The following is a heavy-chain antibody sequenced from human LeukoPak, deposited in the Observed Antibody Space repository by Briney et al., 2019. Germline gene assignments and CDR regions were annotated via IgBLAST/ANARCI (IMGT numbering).Heavy chain of an antibody. CDR2: ISYDGSNK. CDR1: GFTFSSYG. D-gene: IGHD5-18*01. V-gene: IGHV3-30*18. CDR3: AKDPYSYGSSGFGFDY. Sequence: PGGSLRLSCAASGFTFSSYGMHWVRQAPGKGLEWVAVISYDGSNKYYADSVKGRFTISRDNSKNTLYLQMNSLRAEDTAVYYCAKDPYSYGSSGFGFDYWGQGTLVTVSS. J-gene: IGHJ4*02.